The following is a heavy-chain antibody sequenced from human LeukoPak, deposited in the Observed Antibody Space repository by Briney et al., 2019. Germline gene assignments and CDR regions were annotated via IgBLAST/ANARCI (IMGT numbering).Heavy chain of an antibody. V-gene: IGHV5-51*01. CDR3: ARLTSSWSFDY. D-gene: IGHD6-13*01. CDR1: GYGFTNYW. J-gene: IGHJ4*02. CDR2: ISPDGSDT. Sequence: GESLKISCKGSGYGFTNYWIGWVRQVPGKGLELMGIISPDGSDTRYSPSFQGQVTISADKSITTAYLQWSSLKTSDAAMYYCARLTSSWSFDYCGQGTLVAVSS.